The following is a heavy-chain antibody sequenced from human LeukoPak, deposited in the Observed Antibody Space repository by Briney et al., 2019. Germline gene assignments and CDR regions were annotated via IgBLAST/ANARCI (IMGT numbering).Heavy chain of an antibody. D-gene: IGHD6-19*01. V-gene: IGHV1-2*06. Sequence: ASVKVSCKASGYTFTGYYMHWVRQAPGQGLEWMGRINPNSGGTNYAQKFQGRVTMTRDTSISTAYMELSRLRSDDTAVYYCARLERSSGWYGGNYYYYMDVWGKGTTVTVSS. CDR1: GYTFTGYY. CDR2: INPNSGGT. CDR3: ARLERSSGWYGGNYYYYMDV. J-gene: IGHJ6*03.